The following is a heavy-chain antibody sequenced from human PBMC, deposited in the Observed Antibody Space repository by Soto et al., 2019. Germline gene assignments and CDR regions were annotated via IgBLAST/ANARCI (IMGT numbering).Heavy chain of an antibody. V-gene: IGHV1-2*02. CDR1: GYTFTGYY. J-gene: IGHJ4*02. Sequence: QVQLVQSGAEVKKPGASVKVSCKASGYTFTGYYMHWVRQAPGQGLEWMGWINPNSGGTNYAQKFQGRVTMTRDTSISTAYMELSRLRSDDTAVYYCARAPADSSSWPTLSYWGQGTLVTVSS. CDR3: ARAPADSSSWPTLSY. D-gene: IGHD6-13*01. CDR2: INPNSGGT.